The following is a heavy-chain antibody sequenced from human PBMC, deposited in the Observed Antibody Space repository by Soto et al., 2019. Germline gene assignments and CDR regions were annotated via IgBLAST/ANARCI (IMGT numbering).Heavy chain of an antibody. J-gene: IGHJ4*02. Sequence: QVQLVESGGGVVQPGRSLRLSCAASGFTFSSYGMHWVRQAPGKGLEWVAVISYDGSNKYYADSVKGRFTISRDNSKNTLYLQMNSLRAEDTAVYYCAKNRYYCDYEGTFDYWGQGTLVTVSS. CDR1: GFTFSSYG. CDR3: AKNRYYCDYEGTFDY. V-gene: IGHV3-30*18. CDR2: ISYDGSNK. D-gene: IGHD4-17*01.